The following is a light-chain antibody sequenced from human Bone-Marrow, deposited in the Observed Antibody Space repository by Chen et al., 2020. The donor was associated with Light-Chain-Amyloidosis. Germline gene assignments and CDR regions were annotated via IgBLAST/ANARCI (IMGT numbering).Light chain of an antibody. CDR3: QQYHDWPPIT. Sequence: EIVMTQSPASVTVSPGESVTLSCRASQSVRSNLPWYQQRPGQAPRLLISAASTRASNVPVRFSGSGSGTEFTLTISTLQSEDFAVYYCQQYHDWPPITFGQGTRLEIK. CDR2: AAS. V-gene: IGKV3-15*01. J-gene: IGKJ5*01. CDR1: QSVRSN.